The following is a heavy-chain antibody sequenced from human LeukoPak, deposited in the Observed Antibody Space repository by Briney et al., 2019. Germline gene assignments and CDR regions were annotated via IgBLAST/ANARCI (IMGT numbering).Heavy chain of an antibody. CDR3: SRDNFGDNGRDAFDL. J-gene: IGHJ3*01. CDR1: GFNFANYA. Sequence: GGSLRLSCTASGFNFANYAMSWLRQAPGKGLEWLGFITLNANGATSQYDASVRGRFIISRDDSKSITYLQMNSLRTEDTALYYCSRDNFGDNGRDAFDLWGQGTMVTVSS. V-gene: IGHV3-49*03. D-gene: IGHD5-24*01. CDR2: ITLNANGATS.